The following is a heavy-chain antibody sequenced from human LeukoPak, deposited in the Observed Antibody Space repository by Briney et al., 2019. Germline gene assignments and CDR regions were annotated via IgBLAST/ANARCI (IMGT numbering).Heavy chain of an antibody. V-gene: IGHV3-30*18. CDR1: GFTFSSYG. Sequence: GGSLRLSCAASGFTFSSYGMHWVRLAPGKGLAWVAVVSSDGDNTYYADSVKGRFIISRDNSKNTLYLQMNSLRAEDTAVYYCAKPLSSGWFYFDYWGQGTLVTVSS. J-gene: IGHJ4*02. CDR2: VSSDGDNT. D-gene: IGHD6-19*01. CDR3: AKPLSSGWFYFDY.